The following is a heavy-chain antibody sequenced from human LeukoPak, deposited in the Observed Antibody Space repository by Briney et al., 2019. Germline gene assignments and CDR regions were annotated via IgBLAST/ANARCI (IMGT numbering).Heavy chain of an antibody. V-gene: IGHV4-4*07. CDR1: GGSISSYY. D-gene: IGHD6-13*01. CDR2: IYTSGST. CDR3: ARDPSYSSSWYRGDYFDD. Sequence: TSETLSLTCTVSGGSISSYYWSWIRQPAGKGLEWIGRIYTSGSTNYNPSLKSRVTMSVDTSKNQFSLKLSSVTAADPAVYYCARDPSYSSSWYRGDYFDDWGQGTLVTVSS. J-gene: IGHJ4*02.